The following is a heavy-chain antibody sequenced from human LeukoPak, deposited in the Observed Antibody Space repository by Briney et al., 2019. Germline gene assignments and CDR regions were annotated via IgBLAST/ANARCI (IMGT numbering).Heavy chain of an antibody. D-gene: IGHD3-10*01. CDR2: ISAYNGNT. CDR3: AREPYYYGSGSYLAPDY. J-gene: IGHJ4*02. CDR1: SYTFTSYG. V-gene: IGHV1-18*01. Sequence: ASVKVSCKASSYTFTSYGISWVRQAPGQGLEWMGWISAYNGNTNYAQKLQGRVTMTTDTSTSTAYMELRSLRSDDTAVYYCAREPYYYGSGSYLAPDYWGQGTLVTVSS.